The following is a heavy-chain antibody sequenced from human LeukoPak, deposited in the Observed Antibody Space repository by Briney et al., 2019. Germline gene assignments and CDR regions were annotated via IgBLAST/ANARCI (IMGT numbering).Heavy chain of an antibody. CDR1: GFTFSSYG. V-gene: IGHV3-30*18. CDR2: ISYDGSNK. Sequence: GGSLRLSCAASGFTFSSYGMHWVRQAPGKGLEWVAVISYDGSNKYYADSVKGRFTISRDNSKNTLYLQMNSLRAEDTAVYYCAKDQRPAHSSGWNYYYGMDAWGQGTTVTVSS. D-gene: IGHD6-19*01. J-gene: IGHJ6*02. CDR3: AKDQRPAHSSGWNYYYGMDA.